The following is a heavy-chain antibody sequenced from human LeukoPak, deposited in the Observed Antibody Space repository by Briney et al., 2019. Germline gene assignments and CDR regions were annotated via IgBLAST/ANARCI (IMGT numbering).Heavy chain of an antibody. CDR1: GFNFRKYW. CDR2: INPDGDYS. CDR3: ARSLGD. Sequence: GGSLRLSCAASGFNFRKYWMQWVRQVPGKGLVWVSEINPDGDYSGHSNSVRGRFTISRDNAKNTPYLQMTSLSAEDTAVYYCARSLGDWGQGTLVSVSS. J-gene: IGHJ4*01. D-gene: IGHD3-16*01. V-gene: IGHV3-74*01.